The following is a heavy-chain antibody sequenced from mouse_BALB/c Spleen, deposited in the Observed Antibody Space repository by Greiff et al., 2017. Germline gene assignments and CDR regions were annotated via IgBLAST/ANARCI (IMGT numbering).Heavy chain of an antibody. CDR1: GFTFSSFG. CDR3: ARAYYRYDDQYYFDY. V-gene: IGHV5-17*02. J-gene: IGHJ2*01. CDR2: ISSGSSTI. Sequence: EVMLVESGGGLVQPGGSRKLSCAASGFTFSSFGMHWVRQAPEKGLEWVAYISSGSSTIYYADTVKGRFTISRDNPKNTLFLQMTSLRSEDTAMYYCARAYYRYDDQYYFDYWGQGTTLTVSS. D-gene: IGHD2-14*01.